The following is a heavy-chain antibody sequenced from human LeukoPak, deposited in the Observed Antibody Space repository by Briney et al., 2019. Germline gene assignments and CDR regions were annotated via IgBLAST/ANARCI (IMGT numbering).Heavy chain of an antibody. D-gene: IGHD2-15*01. CDR3: ARSEGHCSDGACYAQKVIDH. V-gene: IGHV7-4-1*02. CDR2: INTNTGNP. CDR1: GYTFTNYA. Sequence: GASVKVSCKASGYTFTNYAMNWVRQAPGQGLEWMGWINTNTGNPTYAQGFTGRFVFSLDTSVSTAYLQISSLKAEDTAVYYCARSEGHCSDGACYAQKVIDHWGQGTLVTVSS. J-gene: IGHJ4*02.